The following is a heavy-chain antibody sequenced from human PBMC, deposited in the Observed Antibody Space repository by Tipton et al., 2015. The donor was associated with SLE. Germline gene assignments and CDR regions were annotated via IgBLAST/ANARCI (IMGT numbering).Heavy chain of an antibody. V-gene: IGHV4-39*07. Sequence: TLSLTCTVSGDSVSSGSDFWGWIRQPPGKGLEWIGNIYYGGTPYYNPSFRSRFTLSVDTSKNQFSLRLNSVTAADTAVYYCAREVKIISDSDAFDIWGQGTLVTVSS. CDR1: GDSVSSGSDF. D-gene: IGHD3-3*02. J-gene: IGHJ3*02. CDR3: AREVKIISDSDAFDI. CDR2: IYYGGTP.